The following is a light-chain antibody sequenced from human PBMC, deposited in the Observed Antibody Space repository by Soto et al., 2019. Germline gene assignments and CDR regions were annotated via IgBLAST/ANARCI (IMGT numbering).Light chain of an antibody. Sequence: QSVLTQPPSVSGAPGQSVTISCTGSSSNIGAGYAVHWYQQVPGTAPKLVIFGDNNRPSGVPDRFSGSKSGTSASLAITGLQAEDEADYYCQSFDISLGGRGVFGTGTKVTVL. CDR2: GDN. V-gene: IGLV1-40*01. CDR1: SSNIGAGYA. J-gene: IGLJ1*01. CDR3: QSFDISLGGRGV.